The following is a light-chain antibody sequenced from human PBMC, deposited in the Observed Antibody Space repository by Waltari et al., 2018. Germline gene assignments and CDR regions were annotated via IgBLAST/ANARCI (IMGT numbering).Light chain of an antibody. CDR2: DAS. J-gene: IGKJ2*01. V-gene: IGKV3-20*01. CDR3: HQYGTSPRT. Sequence: EIVLTQSPGTLSLSPGERATLSCRASQTVKNNNYLAWYQQKPGQAPRLLIYDASRRATGIPDRFSGSGSGTDFTLTISSLEPEDFAVYSCHQYGTSPRTFGLGTKLEIK. CDR1: QTVKNNNY.